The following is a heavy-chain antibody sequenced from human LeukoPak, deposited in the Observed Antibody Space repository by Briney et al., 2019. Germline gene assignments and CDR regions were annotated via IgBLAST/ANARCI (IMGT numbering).Heavy chain of an antibody. CDR1: GGSFSGYY. J-gene: IGHJ4*02. D-gene: IGHD3-10*01. CDR3: ARREDYYGSGSYSYFDS. Sequence: PSETLSLTCAVYGGSFSGYYWSWIRQPPGKGLEWIGEINHSGSTNYNPSLKSRVAISVDTSKSQFSLKLSSVTAADTAVYYCARREDYYGSGSYSYFDSWGQGTLVTVSS. V-gene: IGHV4-34*01. CDR2: INHSGST.